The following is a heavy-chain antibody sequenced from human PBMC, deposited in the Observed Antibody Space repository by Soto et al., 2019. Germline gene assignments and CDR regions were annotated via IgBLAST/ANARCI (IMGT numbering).Heavy chain of an antibody. J-gene: IGHJ6*02. CDR3: ARDQRSGYSGYDPFFQGPYYGMDV. CDR2: IIPIFGTA. CDR1: GGTFSSYA. V-gene: IGHV1-69*01. Sequence: QVQLVQSGAEVKKPGSSVKVSCKASGGTFSSYAISWVRQAPGQGLEWMGGIIPIFGTANYAQKFQGRVTITADESTSTAYMELSSLRSEDTAVYYCARDQRSGYSGYDPFFQGPYYGMDVWGQGTTVTVSS. D-gene: IGHD5-12*01.